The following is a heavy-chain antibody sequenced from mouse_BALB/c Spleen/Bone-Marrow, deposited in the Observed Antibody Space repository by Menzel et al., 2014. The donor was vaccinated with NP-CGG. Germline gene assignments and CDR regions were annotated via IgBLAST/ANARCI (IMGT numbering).Heavy chain of an antibody. D-gene: IGHD1-2*01. V-gene: IGHV1-9*01. CDR2: ILPGSGST. J-gene: IGHJ2*01. Sequence: VQLQQSGAELMKPGASAKISRKATGYTFSSYWIEWVKQRPGHGLEWIGEILPGSGSTNYNEKFKGKATFTADTSSNTAYMQLSSLTSEDSAVYYCARRVTTANYWGQGTTLTVSS. CDR3: ARRVTTANY. CDR1: GYTFSSYW.